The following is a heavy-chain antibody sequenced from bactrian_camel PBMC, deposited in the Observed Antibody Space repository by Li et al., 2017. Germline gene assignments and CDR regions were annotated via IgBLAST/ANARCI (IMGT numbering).Heavy chain of an antibody. V-gene: IGHV3S57*01. CDR2: IDRDGYT. CDR3: AACSSNY. Sequence: QVQLVESGGGSVQAGGSLRLACAASGRTYSYYCMAWFRQTPGNEREAVAAIDRDGYTSYHAQVKGRFTISRDNAQNTLYLHMNSLKTEDTYMYYCAACSSNYWGQGTQVTVS. CDR1: GRTYSYYC. J-gene: IGHJ4*01.